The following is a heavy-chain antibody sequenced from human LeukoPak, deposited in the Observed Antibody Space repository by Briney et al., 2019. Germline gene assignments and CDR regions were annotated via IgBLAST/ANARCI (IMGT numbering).Heavy chain of an antibody. V-gene: IGHV3-23*01. D-gene: IGHD6-13*01. Sequence: GGSLRLSCAASGFTFSSYAMSWVRQAPGKGLEWVSAISGSGGSTYYADSVKGRFTISRDNSKNTLYLQMNSLRAEDTAVYYCAKARGYSSSRYSENDYWGQGTLVTVSS. CDR3: AKARGYSSSRYSENDY. CDR1: GFTFSSYA. CDR2: ISGSGGST. J-gene: IGHJ4*02.